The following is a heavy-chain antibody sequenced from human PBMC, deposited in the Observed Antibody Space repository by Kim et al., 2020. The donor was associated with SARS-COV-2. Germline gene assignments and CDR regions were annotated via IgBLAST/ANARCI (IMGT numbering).Heavy chain of an antibody. CDR2: IIPVYGTA. J-gene: IGHJ3*02. Sequence: SVKVSCKASGGSFSDYAINWVRQAPGQGLEWLGGIIPVYGTAHYAERFQGKVTITADESTTTAFLELFSLRSEDTAVFYCASSTLPYTSSHAFDIWGQGTLVTVSS. V-gene: IGHV1-69*13. CDR3: ASSTLPYTSSHAFDI. CDR1: GGSFSDYA. D-gene: IGHD6-6*01.